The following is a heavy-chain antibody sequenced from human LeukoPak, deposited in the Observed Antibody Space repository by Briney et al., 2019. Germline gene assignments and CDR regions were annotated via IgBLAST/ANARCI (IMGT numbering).Heavy chain of an antibody. CDR1: GFTFNTNA. J-gene: IGHJ4*02. CDR2: ISGRTGGT. D-gene: IGHD5-12*01. CDR3: AKCGNSGCHLIDY. Sequence: GGSLRLSCAASGFTFNTNAMSWVRQAPGKGVEWVSAISGRTGGTYYADSVKGRFTISRDNSKSTLYLQMDSLRAEDTAVYYCAKCGNSGCHLIDYWGQGTLVIVSS. V-gene: IGHV3-23*01.